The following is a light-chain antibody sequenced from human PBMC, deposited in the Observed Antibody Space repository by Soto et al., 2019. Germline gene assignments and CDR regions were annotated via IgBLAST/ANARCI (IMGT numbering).Light chain of an antibody. CDR3: SSYTSSSTLV. CDR1: SSDVGGYNY. Sequence: QSALTQPASVSGSPGQSITISCTGTSSDVGGYNYVSWYQQHPGKAPKLIIYDVSNRPSGVSNRFSGSKSGHTASLTISGRQDEDEADYYCSSYTSSSTLVFGGGTKLTVL. J-gene: IGLJ3*02. CDR2: DVS. V-gene: IGLV2-14*01.